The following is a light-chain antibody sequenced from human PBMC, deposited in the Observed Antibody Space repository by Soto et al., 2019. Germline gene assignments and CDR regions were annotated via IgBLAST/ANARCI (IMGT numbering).Light chain of an antibody. CDR1: RSNNGANYD. J-gene: IGLJ1*01. Sequence: QSVLTQPPSVSGAPGQRVTISFSGSRSNNGANYDVHWYQQFPGTAPKLLIYGNTNRPSGVPDRFSASKSGTSASLAITGLQADDEADYYCQSFDSSLSGLYVFGTGTKVTVL. V-gene: IGLV1-40*01. CDR3: QSFDSSLSGLYV. CDR2: GNT.